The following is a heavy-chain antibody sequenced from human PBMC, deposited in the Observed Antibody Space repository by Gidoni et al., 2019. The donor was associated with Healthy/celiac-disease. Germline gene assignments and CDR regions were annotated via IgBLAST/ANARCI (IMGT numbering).Heavy chain of an antibody. J-gene: IGHJ4*02. V-gene: IGHV3-30*18. CDR2: ISYDGSNK. CDR3: AKRTRSGALDY. CDR1: GFTFSSYG. Sequence: QVQLVESGGGVVQPGSSLRLSCAASGFTFSSYGVHWVRQAPGKGLEWVAVISYDGSNKYYADSVKGRFTISRDNSKNTLYLQMNSLRAEDTAVYYCAKRTRSGALDYWGQGTLVTVSS. D-gene: IGHD3-10*01.